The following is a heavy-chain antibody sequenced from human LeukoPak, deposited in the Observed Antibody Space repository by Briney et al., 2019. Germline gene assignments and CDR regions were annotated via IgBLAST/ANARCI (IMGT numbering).Heavy chain of an antibody. CDR1: GGSISSSSYY. CDR2: IYYGGST. D-gene: IGHD4-17*01. Sequence: PSETLSLTCTVSGGSISSSSYYWRWIRQPPGKGLDWIGSIYYGGSTYYNPSLKSRVTMSVDTSKNQFSLKLSSVTAADTSVYYCARVARYGDYFVDYWGQGTLVTVSS. J-gene: IGHJ4*02. CDR3: ARVARYGDYFVDY. V-gene: IGHV4-39*01.